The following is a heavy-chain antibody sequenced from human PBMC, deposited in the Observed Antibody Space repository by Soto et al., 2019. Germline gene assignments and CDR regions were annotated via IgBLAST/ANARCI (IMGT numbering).Heavy chain of an antibody. CDR2: ITDNGRST. V-gene: IGHV3-23*01. CDR1: GFTFSRDG. CDR3: AKERATTTAFDY. J-gene: IGHJ4*02. D-gene: IGHD4-17*01. Sequence: GGSLRLSCAASGFTFSRDGMSWVRQAPGKGLEWVSLITDNGRSTYYADSVKGRFTISRDNTKNALFLQMNSLRAEDTAVYYCAKERATTTAFDYWGQGALVTVSS.